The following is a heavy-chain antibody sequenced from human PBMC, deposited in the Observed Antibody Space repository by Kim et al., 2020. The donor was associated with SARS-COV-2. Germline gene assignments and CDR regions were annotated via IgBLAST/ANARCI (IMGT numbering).Heavy chain of an antibody. V-gene: IGHV1-69*13. CDR2: IIPIFGTA. CDR3: ARDGDYGDYVTEKYYYYGMDV. Sequence: SVKVSCKASGGTFSSYAISWVRQAPGQGLEWMGGIIPIFGTANYAQKFQGRVTITADESTSTAYMELSSLRSEDTAVYYCARDGDYGDYVTEKYYYYGMDVWGQGNTVTVSS. CDR1: GGTFSSYA. J-gene: IGHJ6*02. D-gene: IGHD4-17*01.